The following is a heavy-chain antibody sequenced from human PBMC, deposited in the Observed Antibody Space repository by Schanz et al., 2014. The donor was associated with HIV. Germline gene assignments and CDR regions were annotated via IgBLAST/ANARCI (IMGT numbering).Heavy chain of an antibody. CDR2: ISYDGSNK. CDR3: AKDGRANYDFWSGYYTFNWFDP. CDR1: GFTFSSYG. Sequence: VQVVESGGGLVQPGGSMRLFCEASGFTFSSYGMHWVRQAPGKGLEWVAVISYDGSNKYYTDSVKGRFTISRDNSKNTLYLQMNSLRAEDTAVYYCAKDGRANYDFWSGYYTFNWFDPWGQGTLVTVSS. V-gene: IGHV3-30*18. J-gene: IGHJ5*02. D-gene: IGHD3-3*01.